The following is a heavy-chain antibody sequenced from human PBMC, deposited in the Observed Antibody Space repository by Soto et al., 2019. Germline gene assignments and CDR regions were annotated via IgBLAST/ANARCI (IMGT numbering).Heavy chain of an antibody. CDR3: TRSIGSGGVIGGFDY. D-gene: IGHD3-16*02. Sequence: QVQLVQSETEVKKPGSAVWVSCKASGGTFNTYAMNWVRQAPGQGLEWMGGILPMFDRPRYAQKFQGRVTITVDEPTTTAYMELSSLRSDDTAVYYCTRSIGSGGVIGGFDYWGQGTLVTVSS. J-gene: IGHJ4*02. CDR2: ILPMFDRP. V-gene: IGHV1-69*01. CDR1: GGTFNTYA.